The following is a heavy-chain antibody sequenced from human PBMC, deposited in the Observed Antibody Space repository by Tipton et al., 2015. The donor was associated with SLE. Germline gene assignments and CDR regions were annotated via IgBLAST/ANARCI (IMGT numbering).Heavy chain of an antibody. V-gene: IGHV3-21*01. J-gene: IGHJ4*02. Sequence: SLRLSCAASGFTFSSYSMNLVRQAPGKGLEWVSSISSSSNYMYYADSLKGRFTISRDNAKNSLYLQMNSLRAEDTAVYYCARILEWSHRVDYWGQGTLVTVSS. CDR3: ARILEWSHRVDY. D-gene: IGHD3-3*01. CDR1: GFTFSSYS. CDR2: ISSSSNYM.